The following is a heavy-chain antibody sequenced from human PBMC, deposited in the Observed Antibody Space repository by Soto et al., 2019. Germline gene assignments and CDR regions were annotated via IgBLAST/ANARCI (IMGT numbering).Heavy chain of an antibody. Sequence: ETLSRACPVSGVSVNSGSYYWSWIRQPPGKGLEWIGYIYYSGSTNYNPSLKSRVTISVDTSKNQFSLKLTSVTAADTAVYYCARTYCGGDCPFDYWGQGTLVTVSS. V-gene: IGHV4-61*01. D-gene: IGHD2-21*02. CDR3: ARTYCGGDCPFDY. J-gene: IGHJ4*02. CDR1: GVSVNSGSYY. CDR2: IYYSGST.